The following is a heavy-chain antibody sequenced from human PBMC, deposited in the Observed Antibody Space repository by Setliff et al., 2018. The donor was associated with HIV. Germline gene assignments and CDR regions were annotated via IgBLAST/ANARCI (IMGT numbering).Heavy chain of an antibody. CDR3: APEMATIGFDP. CDR1: GYSISSGYY. V-gene: IGHV4-38-2*01. CDR2: IYHSGST. D-gene: IGHD5-12*01. J-gene: IGHJ5*02. Sequence: SETLSLTCAVSGYSISSGYYWGWIRQPPGKGLGWIGSIYHSGSTYYNPSLKSRVTISVDTSKNQFSLKLSSVTAADTAVYYCAPEMATIGFDPWGQGTLVTVSS.